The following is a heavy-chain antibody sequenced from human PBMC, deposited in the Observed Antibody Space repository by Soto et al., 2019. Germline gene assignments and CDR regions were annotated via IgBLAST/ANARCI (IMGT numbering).Heavy chain of an antibody. CDR2: ISGSGGST. V-gene: IGHV3-23*01. J-gene: IGHJ4*02. CDR3: AKDGRGDYDYFDY. D-gene: IGHD4-17*01. Sequence: EVQLLESGGGLVQPGGSLRLSCAASGFTFSSYAMSWVRQAPGKGLEWVSAISGSGGSTYYADSVKGRFTISRDNSKNTLYLKMNSLRAEDTAVYYCAKDGRGDYDYFDYWGQGTLVTVSS. CDR1: GFTFSSYA.